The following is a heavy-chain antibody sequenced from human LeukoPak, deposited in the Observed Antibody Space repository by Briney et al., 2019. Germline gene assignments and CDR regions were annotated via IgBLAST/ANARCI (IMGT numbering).Heavy chain of an antibody. J-gene: IGHJ4*02. Sequence: GGSLRPSCAASGFTFSSYTMNWVRQAPGKGLEWVSSIISSSSFIYYADTVKGRFTISRDNAKNSLYLQMNSLRAEDTAVYYCVRDFGGYCSSSSCYLGFLDYWGQGTLVTVSS. CDR1: GFTFSSYT. CDR3: VRDFGGYCSSSSCYLGFLDY. D-gene: IGHD2-2*01. V-gene: IGHV3-21*03. CDR2: IISSSSFI.